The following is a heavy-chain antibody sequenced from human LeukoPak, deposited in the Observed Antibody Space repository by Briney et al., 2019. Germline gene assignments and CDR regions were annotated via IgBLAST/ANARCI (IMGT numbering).Heavy chain of an antibody. CDR1: GYTFTCYY. V-gene: IGHV1-2*02. Sequence: GASGKVSCKASGYTFTCYYMHWVRQAPGQGLEWMGWINPKSGGTNYEQKFQGRVTMTRDRYISTAYMELSRLRSDDTAVYYCARVVQGRVRGVPDYYYYYYMDVWGKGTTVTISS. D-gene: IGHD3-10*01. J-gene: IGHJ6*03. CDR2: INPKSGGT. CDR3: ARVVQGRVRGVPDYYYYYYMDV.